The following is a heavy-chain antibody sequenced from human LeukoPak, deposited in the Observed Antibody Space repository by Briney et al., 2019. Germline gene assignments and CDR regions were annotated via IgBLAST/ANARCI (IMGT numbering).Heavy chain of an antibody. J-gene: IGHJ3*02. CDR3: ARQTDSSDAFDI. CDR1: GGSLNGYY. CDR2: INHSGST. D-gene: IGHD3-22*01. V-gene: IGHV4-34*01. Sequence: SETLSLTCAVYGGSLNGYYWSWIRQPPGKGLEWIGEINHSGSTNYYPSLKSRVTISVDTSKNQFSLKLSSVTAADTAVYYCARQTDSSDAFDIWGQGTMVTVSS.